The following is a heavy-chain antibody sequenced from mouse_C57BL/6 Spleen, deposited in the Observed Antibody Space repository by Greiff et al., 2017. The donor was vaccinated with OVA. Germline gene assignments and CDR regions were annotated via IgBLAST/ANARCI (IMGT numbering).Heavy chain of an antibody. J-gene: IGHJ2*01. CDR1: GYTFTDYE. CDR2: IDPETGGT. CDR3: TRNYYGRGDY. V-gene: IGHV1-15*01. D-gene: IGHD1-1*01. Sequence: QVQLKESGAELVRPGASVTLSCKASGYTFTDYEMHWVKQTPVHGLEWIGAIDPETGGTAYNQKFKGKAILTADKSSSTAYMELRSLTSEDSAVYYCTRNYYGRGDYWGQGTTLTVSS.